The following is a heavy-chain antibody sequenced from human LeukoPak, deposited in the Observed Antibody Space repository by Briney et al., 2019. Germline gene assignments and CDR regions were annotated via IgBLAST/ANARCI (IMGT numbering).Heavy chain of an antibody. CDR2: IYYSGST. D-gene: IGHD3-10*01. CDR3: ARPRDGSGSLYIDY. V-gene: IGHV4-39*01. J-gene: IGHJ4*02. Sequence: SETLSLTCTVSGGSISSSSYYWGWIRQPPGKGLEWIGSIYYSGSTYYNPSLKSRVTMSVDTSKDQFSLKLSSVTAADTAVYYCARPRDGSGSLYIDYWGQGTLVTVSS. CDR1: GGSISSSSYY.